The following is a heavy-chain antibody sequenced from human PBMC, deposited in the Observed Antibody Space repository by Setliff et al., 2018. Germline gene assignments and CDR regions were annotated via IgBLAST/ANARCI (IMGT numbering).Heavy chain of an antibody. V-gene: IGHV3-15*01. CDR3: TTDPRDYYFDY. J-gene: IGHJ4*02. D-gene: IGHD2-21*01. CDR2: IKRKTDGGTT. CDR1: GLHFKSAW. Sequence: LRLSCAASGLHFKSAWMSWVRQAPGKGLEWVGRIKRKTDGGTTDYAAPVKGRFTISIDDAKTTLYLQMNSLKTEDTAVYYCTTDPRDYYFDYWGQGTMVTVSS.